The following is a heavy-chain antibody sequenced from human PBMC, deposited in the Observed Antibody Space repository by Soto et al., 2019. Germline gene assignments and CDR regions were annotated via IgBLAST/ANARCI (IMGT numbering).Heavy chain of an antibody. CDR1: GGTFSSYT. CDR3: ARVQIAVAGIYPFDY. CDR2: IIPILGIA. Sequence: ASVKVSCKASGGTFSSYTISWVRQAPGQGLEWMGRIIPILGIANYAQKFQGRVTITADKSTSTAYMELSSLRSEDTAVYYCARVQIAVAGIYPFDYWGQGTLVTVSS. J-gene: IGHJ4*02. D-gene: IGHD6-19*01. V-gene: IGHV1-69*02.